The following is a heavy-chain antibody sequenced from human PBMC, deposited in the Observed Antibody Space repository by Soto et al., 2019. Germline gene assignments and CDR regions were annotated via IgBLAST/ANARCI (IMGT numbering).Heavy chain of an antibody. J-gene: IGHJ6*02. CDR3: ARVQYYDILTGSSHSIDV. D-gene: IGHD3-9*01. V-gene: IGHV1-18*01. CDR1: GYTFTNYG. Sequence: ASVKVSCKASGYTFTNYGITWVRQAPGQGLEWMGWISNYNGKTNYAQILQGRVTMTTDTSTRTAYMELTSLRSDDTATYYCARVQYYDILTGSSHSIDVWGQGNTVTVSS. CDR2: ISNYNGKT.